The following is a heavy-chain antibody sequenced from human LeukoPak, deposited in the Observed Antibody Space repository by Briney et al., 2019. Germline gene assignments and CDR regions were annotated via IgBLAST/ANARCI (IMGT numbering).Heavy chain of an antibody. CDR3: AGGRPQVGATNLGDS. CDR1: GYTFTGYY. V-gene: IGHV1-2*02. J-gene: IGHJ5*01. CDR2: INPNSGGT. D-gene: IGHD1-26*01. Sequence: GASVKVSCKASGYTFTGYYMHWVRQAPGQGLEWMGWINPNSGGTNYAQKFQGRVTMTRDTSISTAYMELNRLRSDDTAVYYCAGGRPQVGATNLGDSWGQGTLVTVSS.